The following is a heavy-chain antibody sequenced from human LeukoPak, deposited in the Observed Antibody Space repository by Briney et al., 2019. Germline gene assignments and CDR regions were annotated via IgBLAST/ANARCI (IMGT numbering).Heavy chain of an antibody. CDR2: IYSTGNT. CDR1: GGSISSSSNY. V-gene: IGHV4-39*01. Sequence: SETLSLTCTVSGGSISSSSNYWGWIRQPPGKGLEWIGTIYSTGNTYYNPSLMGRLTISVDTSKNQFSLKLSSVTAADTAVYYCARGGESGYDTWGQGSLVTVSS. CDR3: ARGGESGYDT. D-gene: IGHD5-12*01. J-gene: IGHJ5*02.